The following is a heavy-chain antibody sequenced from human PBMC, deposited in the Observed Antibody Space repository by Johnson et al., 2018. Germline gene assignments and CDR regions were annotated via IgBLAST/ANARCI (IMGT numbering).Heavy chain of an antibody. J-gene: IGHJ6*03. V-gene: IGHV3-20*01. Sequence: VQLVESGGGVIRPGGSLRVSCAASGFTFDDHGMSWVRQAPGKGLEWVSGIKWNGGSTGYADSLKGLFTISRDNAKNSLYLQMNSLRAEDTAVYHCAKDDSFDPRDHMDVWSKGTTVTVSS. CDR3: AKDDSFDPRDHMDV. D-gene: IGHD3-22*01. CDR2: IKWNGGST. CDR1: GFTFDDHG.